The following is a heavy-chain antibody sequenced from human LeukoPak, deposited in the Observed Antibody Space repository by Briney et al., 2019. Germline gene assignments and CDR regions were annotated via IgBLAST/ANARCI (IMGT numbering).Heavy chain of an antibody. Sequence: PGGSLRLSCAASGFIFSNYWMTWVRQAPGKGLEWVASIKQDGSEKYYVDSMKGRFTISRDNAKNSLYLQMNSLRAEDTAVYYCARMPRGPDVWGKGTTVTVSS. CDR1: GFIFSNYW. CDR2: IKQDGSEK. J-gene: IGHJ6*04. V-gene: IGHV3-7*01. CDR3: ARMPRGPDV. D-gene: IGHD2-2*01.